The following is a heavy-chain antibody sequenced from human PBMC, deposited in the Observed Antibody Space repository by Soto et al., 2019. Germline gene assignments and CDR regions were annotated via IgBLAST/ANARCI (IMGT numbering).Heavy chain of an antibody. CDR1: GYTFTSYG. Sequence: ASVKVSCKASGYTFTSYGISWVRQAPGQGLEWMGWISAYNGNTNYAQKLQGRVTMTIDTSTSTAYMELRSLRSDDTAVYYCANIVVVPAAMNYYYYMDVWGKGTTVTVSS. V-gene: IGHV1-18*01. D-gene: IGHD2-2*01. CDR2: ISAYNGNT. CDR3: ANIVVVPAAMNYYYYMDV. J-gene: IGHJ6*03.